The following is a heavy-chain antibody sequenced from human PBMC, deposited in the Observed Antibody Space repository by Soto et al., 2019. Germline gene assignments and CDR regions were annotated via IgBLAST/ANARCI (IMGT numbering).Heavy chain of an antibody. J-gene: IGHJ6*02. CDR2: IYYSGRT. D-gene: IGHD6-19*01. Sequence: SDNLSVTWTVSGGTISRSSYYWGWIRQPPGNGLEWIGSIYYSGRTYYNPSLKSRVTISVDTSKNQFSLKLSSVTAADTAVYYCARLDSSGTYGMDVWGQGTTVT. CDR1: GGTISRSSYY. CDR3: ARLDSSGTYGMDV. V-gene: IGHV4-39*01.